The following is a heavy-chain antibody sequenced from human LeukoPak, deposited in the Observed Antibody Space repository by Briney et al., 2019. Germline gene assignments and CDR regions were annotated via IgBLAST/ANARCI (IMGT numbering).Heavy chain of an antibody. Sequence: PGGSLRLSCAASGFTFSSYGMSWVRQAPGKGLEWVSAISGSGGSTYYADSVKGRSTISRDNSKNTLYLQMNSLRAEDTAVYYCAKDRHPWIQLWLSGFDYWGQGTLVTVSS. CDR1: GFTFSSYG. D-gene: IGHD5-18*01. V-gene: IGHV3-23*01. CDR2: ISGSGGST. J-gene: IGHJ4*02. CDR3: AKDRHPWIQLWLSGFDY.